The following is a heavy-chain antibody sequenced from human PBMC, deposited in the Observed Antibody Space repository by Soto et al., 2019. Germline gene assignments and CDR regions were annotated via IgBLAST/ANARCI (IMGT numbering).Heavy chain of an antibody. CDR2: IYYSGST. Sequence: QPPGEGLEWIGSIYYSGSTYYNPSLKSRVTISVDTSKNQFSLKLSSVTAADTAVYYCARHRGSGSYYNPGVLNWFDPWGQGTLVTVSS. J-gene: IGHJ5*02. CDR3: ARHRGSGSYYNPGVLNWFDP. V-gene: IGHV4-39*01. D-gene: IGHD3-10*01.